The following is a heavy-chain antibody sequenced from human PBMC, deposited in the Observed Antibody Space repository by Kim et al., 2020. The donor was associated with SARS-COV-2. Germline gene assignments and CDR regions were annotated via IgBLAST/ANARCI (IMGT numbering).Heavy chain of an antibody. D-gene: IGHD3-22*01. CDR2: IKHDGSEK. CDR3: AIKNYYYDSSNYGWFGP. J-gene: IGHJ5*02. Sequence: GGSLRLSCAAPGITFSNYWMSWVRQAPGKGLQWVANIKHDGSEKFYVDSVEGRFTISRDNAKSSVYLQMNSLRVEDTAIYYCAIKNYYYDSSNYGWFGPRGQGTLVTVAS. CDR1: GITFSNYW. V-gene: IGHV3-7*03.